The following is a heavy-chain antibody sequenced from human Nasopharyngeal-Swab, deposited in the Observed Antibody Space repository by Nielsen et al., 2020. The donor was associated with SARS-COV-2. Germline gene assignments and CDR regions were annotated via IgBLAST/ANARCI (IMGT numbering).Heavy chain of an antibody. CDR2: ISWNSGYI. J-gene: IGHJ4*02. CDR3: AKEHSSTWNYLDY. CDR1: GFPFDDYV. D-gene: IGHD6-13*01. Sequence: SLKISCAASGFPFDDYVMHWVRQAPGKGLEWVSGISWNSGYIVYADSVKGRFTISRDNAKNSLYLQMNSLRAEDMALYYCAKEHSSTWNYLDYWGQGTLVTVSS. V-gene: IGHV3-9*03.